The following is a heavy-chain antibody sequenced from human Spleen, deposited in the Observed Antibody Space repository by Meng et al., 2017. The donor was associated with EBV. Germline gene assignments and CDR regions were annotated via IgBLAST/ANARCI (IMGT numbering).Heavy chain of an antibody. V-gene: IGHV4-34*01. Sequence: QVQLQQWGAGLLKPSETLSLTCAVYGGSFSGYYWSWIRQPPGKGLEWIGEINHSGSTNYSPSLKSRLTISVDTSKNQFSLKLNSVTAADTAVYYCARVPRRGARINTYYYGSGSYFWYFDYWGQGSLGTVAS. CDR1: GGSFSGYY. D-gene: IGHD3-10*01. J-gene: IGHJ4*02. CDR3: ARVPRRGARINTYYYGSGSYFWYFDY. CDR2: INHSGST.